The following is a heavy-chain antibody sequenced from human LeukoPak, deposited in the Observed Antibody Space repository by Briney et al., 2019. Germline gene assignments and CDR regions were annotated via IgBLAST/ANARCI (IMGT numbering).Heavy chain of an antibody. D-gene: IGHD2-2*01. Sequence: GGSLRLSCAASGFTFSNYVMNWVRQAPGKGLEWVSTTSAGGSSTYYADSVKGRFTISRDNSKNTFYLQMNSLRAEDTAAYYCAKGGYCSSSSCYYGWFEPWGQGTLVTVSS. CDR1: GFTFSNYV. CDR3: AKGGYCSSSSCYYGWFEP. V-gene: IGHV3-23*01. J-gene: IGHJ5*02. CDR2: TSAGGSST.